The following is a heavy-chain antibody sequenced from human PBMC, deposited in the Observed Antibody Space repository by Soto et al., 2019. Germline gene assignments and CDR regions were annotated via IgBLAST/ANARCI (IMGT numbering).Heavy chain of an antibody. V-gene: IGHV1-3*01. CDR2: INAGNGNT. Sequence: ASVKVSCKASGYTFTSYAMHWVRQAPGQRLEWMGWINAGNGNTKYSQKFQGRVTITRDTSASTAYMELSSLRSEDTAVYYCDRSTAIEAADYWGQGTLVTVYS. J-gene: IGHJ4*02. CDR3: DRSTAIEAADY. D-gene: IGHD6-13*01. CDR1: GYTFTSYA.